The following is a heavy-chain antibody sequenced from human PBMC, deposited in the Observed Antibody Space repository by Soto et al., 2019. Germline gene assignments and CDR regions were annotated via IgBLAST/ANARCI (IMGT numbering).Heavy chain of an antibody. J-gene: IGHJ6*02. V-gene: IGHV1-18*01. CDR3: ARAVEPYYYYYGMDV. CDR1: GYTFTSYG. D-gene: IGHD1-26*01. CDR2: ISPNNGNT. Sequence: ASVKVSCKASGYTFTSYGISWVRQAPGQGLEWMGWISPNNGNTNYAQKLQGRVTMTTDTSTSTAYMELSSLRSEDTAVYYCARAVEPYYYYYGMDVWGQGTTVTVSS.